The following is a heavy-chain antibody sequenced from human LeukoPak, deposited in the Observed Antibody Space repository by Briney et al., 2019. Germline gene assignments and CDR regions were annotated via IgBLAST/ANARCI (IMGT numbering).Heavy chain of an antibody. CDR2: IYSGGST. J-gene: IGHJ4*02. CDR3: ARASGYSYGSSY. V-gene: IGHV3-66*01. CDR1: GFNFSNYW. Sequence: PGGSLRLSCAASGFNFSNYWMNWVRQAPGKGLEWVSVIYSGGSTYYADSVKGRFTISRDNSKNTLYLQMNSLRAEDTAVYYCARASGYSYGSSYWGQGTLVTVSS. D-gene: IGHD5-18*01.